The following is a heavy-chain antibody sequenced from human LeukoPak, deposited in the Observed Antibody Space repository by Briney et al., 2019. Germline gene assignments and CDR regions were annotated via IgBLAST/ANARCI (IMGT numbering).Heavy chain of an antibody. V-gene: IGHV3-23*01. CDR1: GFTFSTYA. CDR2: ISASGGNS. J-gene: IGHJ4*02. D-gene: IGHD6-19*01. CDR3: SNGWHNFNY. Sequence: GGSLRLSCTASGFTFSTYAMTWVRQAPGKGLEWVSAISASGGNSYYADSVKGRFTMSRDNSKNTLYLQMNSLRAEDTAVYYCSNGWHNFNYWGQGTLVTVSS.